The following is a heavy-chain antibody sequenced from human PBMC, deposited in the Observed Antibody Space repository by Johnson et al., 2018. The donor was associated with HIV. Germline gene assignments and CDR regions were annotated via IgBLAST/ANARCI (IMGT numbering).Heavy chain of an antibody. CDR1: GLTFSDYF. V-gene: IGHV3-15*01. Sequence: VQLVESGGGLVKPGGSLRLSCAAPGLTFSDYFMTWIRQAPGKGLEWVGRIKSKTDGGTTDYAAPVKGRFTISRDDSKNTLYLQMNSLKSEDTAVYYCTTDQVDSGSYYNAFHIWGQGTTVTVSS. J-gene: IGHJ3*02. CDR2: IKSKTDGGTT. CDR3: TTDQVDSGSYYNAFHI. D-gene: IGHD1-26*01.